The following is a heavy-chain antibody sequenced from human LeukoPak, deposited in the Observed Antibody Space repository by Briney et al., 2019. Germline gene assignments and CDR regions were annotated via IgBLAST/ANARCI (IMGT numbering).Heavy chain of an antibody. J-gene: IGHJ6*02. Sequence: ASVKVSCKASGYTFTGYYMHWVRQAPGQGLVWMGWINPNSGGTNYAQKFQGRVTMTRDTSISTAYMELSRLRSDDTAVYCCARAGALDSQQDVWGQGTTVTVSS. D-gene: IGHD3-9*01. CDR1: GYTFTGYY. V-gene: IGHV1-2*02. CDR3: ARAGALDSQQDV. CDR2: INPNSGGT.